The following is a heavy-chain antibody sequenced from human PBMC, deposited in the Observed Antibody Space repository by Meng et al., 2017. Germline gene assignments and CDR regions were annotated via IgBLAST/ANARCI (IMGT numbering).Heavy chain of an antibody. J-gene: IGHJ4*02. CDR2: IIPILGIA. Sequence: VQLGQSGAEVKKPGSSVKVSCKASGGTFSSYTISWVRQAPGQGLEWMGRIIPILGIANYAQKFQGRVTITADKSTSTAYMELSSLRSEDTAVYYCARDLSGSGTFDYWGQGTLVTVSS. V-gene: IGHV1-69*08. CDR3: ARDLSGSGTFDY. CDR1: GGTFSSYT. D-gene: IGHD3-10*01.